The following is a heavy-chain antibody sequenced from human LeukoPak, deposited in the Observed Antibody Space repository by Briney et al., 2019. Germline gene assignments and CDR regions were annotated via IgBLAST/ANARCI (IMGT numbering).Heavy chain of an antibody. CDR3: ARDYKYALDN. D-gene: IGHD5-24*01. V-gene: IGHV3-48*01. Sequence: GGSLRLSCAASGFTFSDHSTNWVRQAPGKGLEWISYIGIDSGNTNYADSVKGRFTISGDKAKNSLYLQMNSLRVEDTAVYYCARDYKYALDNWGQGTLVTVSS. J-gene: IGHJ4*02. CDR2: IGIDSGNT. CDR1: GFTFSDHS.